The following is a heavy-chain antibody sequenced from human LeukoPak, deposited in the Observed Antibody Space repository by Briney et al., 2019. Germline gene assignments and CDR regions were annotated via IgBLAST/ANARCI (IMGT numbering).Heavy chain of an antibody. CDR1: GFTFSDYS. D-gene: IGHD3-10*01. CDR3: AREGYYGGFDI. V-gene: IGHV3-48*02. CDR2: IGANSAI. Sequence: PWGSLRLSCAASGFTFSDYSMNWVRQAPGKGLEWVSYIGANSAIYHADSVKGRFTIFRDNARNSLSLRMNRLRDDDSAVYYCAREGYYGGFDIWGRGTVVTVSS. J-gene: IGHJ3*02.